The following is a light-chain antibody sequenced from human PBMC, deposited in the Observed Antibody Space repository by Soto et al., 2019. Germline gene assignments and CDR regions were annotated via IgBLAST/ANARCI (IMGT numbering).Light chain of an antibody. CDR3: QQYGTSPFT. CDR2: AIS. Sequence: EIVLTQSPGTLSLSPGERATLSCRASRSVDSSYLAWYQQKPGQAPRLLIYAISTRATGVPDRFSGSGSGADFILTISRLEPEDFAVYLCQQYGTSPFTFGPGTKVDI. J-gene: IGKJ3*01. V-gene: IGKV3-20*01. CDR1: RSVDSSY.